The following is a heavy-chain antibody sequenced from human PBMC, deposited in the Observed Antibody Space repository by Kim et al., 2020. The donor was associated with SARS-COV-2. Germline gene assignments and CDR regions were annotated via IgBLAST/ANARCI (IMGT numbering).Heavy chain of an antibody. J-gene: IGHJ4*02. CDR1: GFTFDDYA. D-gene: IGHD3-16*01. Sequence: GGSLRLSCAASGFTFDDYAMHWVRQAPGKGLEWVSGISWNSGSIGYADSVKGRFTISRDNAKNSLYLQMNSLRAEDTALYYCAKRAPRGGLGDYFDYWGQGTLVTVSS. CDR3: AKRAPRGGLGDYFDY. CDR2: ISWNSGSI. V-gene: IGHV3-9*01.